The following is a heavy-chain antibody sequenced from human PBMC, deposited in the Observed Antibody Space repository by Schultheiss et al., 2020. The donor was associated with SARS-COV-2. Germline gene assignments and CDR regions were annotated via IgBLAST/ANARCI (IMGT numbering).Heavy chain of an antibody. J-gene: IGHJ4*02. CDR2: ISESGTRT. D-gene: IGHD6-13*01. V-gene: IGHV3-23*01. CDR3: ATPVSSDY. CDR1: GFTFEDFA. Sequence: GGSLRLSCAASGFTFEDFAMHWVRQAPGKGLEWVSGISESGTRTYYADSVKGRFTISRDNSKNTLYLQMNSLRAEDTAVYYCATPVSSDYWGQGTLVTVSS.